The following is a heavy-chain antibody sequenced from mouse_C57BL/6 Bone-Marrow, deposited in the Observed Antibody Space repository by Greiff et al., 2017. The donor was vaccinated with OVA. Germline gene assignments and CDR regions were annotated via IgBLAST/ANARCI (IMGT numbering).Heavy chain of an antibody. CDR3: ASVLLRGFDY. D-gene: IGHD1-1*01. V-gene: IGHV1-82*01. CDR2: IYPGDGDT. J-gene: IGHJ2*01. CDR1: GYAFSSSW. Sequence: QVQLQQSGPELVKPGASVKISCKASGYAFSSSWMNWVKQRPGKGLEWIGRIYPGDGDTNNNGKFKGKATLTADKSSSTAYMQLSILTSEDAAVYFCASVLLRGFDYWGQGTTLTVSS.